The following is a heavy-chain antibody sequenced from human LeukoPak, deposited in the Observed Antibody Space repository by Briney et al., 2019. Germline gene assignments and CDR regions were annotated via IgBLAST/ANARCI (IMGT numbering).Heavy chain of an antibody. D-gene: IGHD3-10*01. Sequence: PGGSLRLSCAASGFTFSSYAMSWVRQAPGKGLEWVSAISGSGGSTYYADSVKGRFTIPRDNSKNTLYLQMNSLRAEDTAVYYCAKHDRYYGSGSYQDYWGQGTLVTVSS. CDR3: AKHDRYYGSGSYQDY. CDR2: ISGSGGST. J-gene: IGHJ4*02. CDR1: GFTFSSYA. V-gene: IGHV3-23*01.